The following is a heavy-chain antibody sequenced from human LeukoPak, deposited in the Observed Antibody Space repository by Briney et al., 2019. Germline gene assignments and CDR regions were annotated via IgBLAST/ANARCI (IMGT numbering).Heavy chain of an antibody. CDR1: GASIRSYF. J-gene: IGHJ4*02. CDR3: ARGGLGDRVDS. D-gene: IGHD3-10*01. V-gene: IGHV4-59*01. Sequence: SETLSLTCTVSGASIRSYFWSWIRQPPGKGLEWIGYIYYSGTTNHNPFLKSRVTISVDTSKNQFSLNLSSVTAADTAVYYCARGGLGDRVDSWGQGTLVTVSS. CDR2: IYYSGTT.